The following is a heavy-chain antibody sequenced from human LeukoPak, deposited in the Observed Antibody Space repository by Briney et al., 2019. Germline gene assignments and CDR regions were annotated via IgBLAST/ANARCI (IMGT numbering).Heavy chain of an antibody. CDR1: GYTFTSYY. CDR3: ARSREGLAIASAARSDLDY. J-gene: IGHJ4*02. V-gene: IGHV1-46*01. Sequence: ASVKVSCKASGYTFTSYYMHWVRQAPGQGLEWMGMINPSGGSTSYAQKFQVRGTMTRDMSTSTVYMELSSLRSEDTAVYYCARSREGLAIASAARSDLDYWGQGTLVTVSS. D-gene: IGHD6-13*01. CDR2: INPSGGST.